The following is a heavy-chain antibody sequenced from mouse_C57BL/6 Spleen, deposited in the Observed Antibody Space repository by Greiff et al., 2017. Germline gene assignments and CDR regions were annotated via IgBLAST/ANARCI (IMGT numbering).Heavy chain of an antibody. CDR3: ARALLTTVVFDY. D-gene: IGHD1-1*01. CDR2: INPYNGGT. Sequence: VQLQQSGPVLVKPGASVKMSCKASGYTFTDYYMNWVKQSHGKSLEWIGVINPYNGGTSYNQKFKGKATLTVAKSSSTAYMELNSLTSEDSAVYYCARALLTTVVFDYWGQGTTLTVAS. J-gene: IGHJ2*01. CDR1: GYTFTDYY. V-gene: IGHV1-19*01.